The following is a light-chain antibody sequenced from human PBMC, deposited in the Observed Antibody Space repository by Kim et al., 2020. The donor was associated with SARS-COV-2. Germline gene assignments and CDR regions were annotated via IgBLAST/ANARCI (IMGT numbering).Light chain of an antibody. Sequence: DIQMTQSPSTLSASVGDRVTIPCRASQSISSWLDWYQQKPGKAPKVLIYGASTLESGVPSRFSGSGSGTEFTLTISRLQPDDFAAYYCQQYNSYSRTFGQGTKVDIK. CDR1: QSISSW. CDR3: QQYNSYSRT. J-gene: IGKJ1*01. V-gene: IGKV1-5*01. CDR2: GAS.